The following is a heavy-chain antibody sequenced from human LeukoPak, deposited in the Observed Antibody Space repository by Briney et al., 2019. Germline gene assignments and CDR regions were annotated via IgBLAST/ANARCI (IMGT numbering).Heavy chain of an antibody. D-gene: IGHD6-13*01. Sequence: SETLSLTCAVYGGSFSGYYWSWIRQPPGKGLEWIGEINHSGSTNYNPSLKSRVTISVDTSKNQFSLKLSSVTAADTAVYYCARAAAGLFHYYYYGMDVWGQGTTVTVSS. CDR3: ARAAAGLFHYYYYGMDV. V-gene: IGHV4-34*01. CDR2: INHSGST. CDR1: GGSFSGYY. J-gene: IGHJ6*02.